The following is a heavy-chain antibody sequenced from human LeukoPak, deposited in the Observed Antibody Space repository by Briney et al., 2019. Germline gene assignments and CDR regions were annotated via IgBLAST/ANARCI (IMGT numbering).Heavy chain of an antibody. CDR3: ARERRRDGYNYKDY. Sequence: GGSLRLSCAVSGFTLSAYGMHWVRQAPGKGLEWVAVISYDGSYQAYADSVKGRFTVSRDSSKNTLYLQLNSLRPEDTGLYYCARERRRDGYNYKDYWGRGTQVSVSS. CDR2: ISYDGSYQ. D-gene: IGHD5-24*01. CDR1: GFTLSAYG. V-gene: IGHV3-30*04. J-gene: IGHJ4*02.